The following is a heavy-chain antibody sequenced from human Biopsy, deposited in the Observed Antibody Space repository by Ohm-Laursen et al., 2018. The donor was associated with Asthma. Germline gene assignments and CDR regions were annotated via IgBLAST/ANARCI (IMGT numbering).Heavy chain of an antibody. J-gene: IGHJ4*02. CDR3: ASDFPKDYVRYNFQF. CDR1: GYSLTDLS. CDR2: HDHEEGGT. V-gene: IGHV1-24*01. D-gene: IGHD4-17*01. Sequence: SVNVSCKVSGYSLTDLSMHWVRQAPGQGLEWMGGHDHEEGGTVNARRFQGRVTMTEDTSTDTAYMELSSLSSDDTAVYYCASDFPKDYVRYNFQFWGQGTLVTVSS.